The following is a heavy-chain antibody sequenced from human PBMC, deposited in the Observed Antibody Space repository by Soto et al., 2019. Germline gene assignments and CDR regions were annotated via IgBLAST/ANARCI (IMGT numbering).Heavy chain of an antibody. CDR2: INHSGSA. J-gene: IGHJ4*02. Sequence: SETLSLTCAVYGGSFSGHFWSWIRQPPGKGLEWIGEINHSGSANSNPSLKSRVTTSVDTSKNQFSLKLISVTAADTAVYYCARSPAAIWYFDYWGQGTLVTVSS. D-gene: IGHD2-2*02. CDR3: ARSPAAIWYFDY. V-gene: IGHV4-34*01. CDR1: GGSFSGHF.